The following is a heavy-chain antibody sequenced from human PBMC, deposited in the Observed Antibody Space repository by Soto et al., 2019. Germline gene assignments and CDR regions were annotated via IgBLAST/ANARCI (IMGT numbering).Heavy chain of an antibody. CDR3: TRGGDAYKNGH. V-gene: IGHV4-59*01. CDR2: IYYSGST. CDR1: GGSFSGYY. D-gene: IGHD2-21*01. Sequence: SETLSLTCAVHGGSFSGYYWIWIRQPPGKGLEWIGYIYYSGSTNYNPSLKSRVTMSVDTSKNQFSLKLTSVNAADTAVYYCTRGGDAYKNGHWGQGTLVTVSS. J-gene: IGHJ4*02.